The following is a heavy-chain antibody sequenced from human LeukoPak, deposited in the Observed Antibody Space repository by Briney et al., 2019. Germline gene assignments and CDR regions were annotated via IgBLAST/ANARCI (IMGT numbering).Heavy chain of an antibody. CDR3: ARMRNIPAASRAGNFDY. CDR1: GFTVSGNH. D-gene: IGHD6-13*01. CDR2: IYSGGNT. V-gene: IGHV3-66*01. J-gene: IGHJ4*02. Sequence: PGGSLRLSCAASGFTVSGNHMNWVRQAPGKGLEWVSVIYSGGNTDYIDSVKGRFTISRDNSKNTLYLQMNSLRAEDTAVYYCARMRNIPAASRAGNFDYWGQGTLVTVSS.